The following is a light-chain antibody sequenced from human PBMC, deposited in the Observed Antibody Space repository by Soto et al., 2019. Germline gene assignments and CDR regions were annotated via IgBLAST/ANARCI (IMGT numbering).Light chain of an antibody. V-gene: IGLV2-14*03. Sequence: QSALTQPASVSGSPGQSITISCTGTSSDVGAYTYVSWYQHHPGKAPQLMIYDVTTRPSGVSNRFSGSKSGNTASLPISGLQAEDEADYYCTSHTTRSTLVFGTGTKLTVL. CDR3: TSHTTRSTLV. J-gene: IGLJ1*01. CDR2: DVT. CDR1: SSDVGAYTY.